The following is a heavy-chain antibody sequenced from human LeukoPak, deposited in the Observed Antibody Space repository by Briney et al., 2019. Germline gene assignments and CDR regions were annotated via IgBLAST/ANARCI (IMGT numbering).Heavy chain of an antibody. J-gene: IGHJ5*02. V-gene: IGHV3-21*01. D-gene: IGHD6-19*01. CDR3: ARDLRIAVAGTRWFDP. Sequence: PGGSLRLSCAASGFTLSSYSMNWVRQAPGKGLEWVSSISSSTSYIDYADSVKGRFIISRDSAKNSLYLQMNSLRVEDTAVYYCARDLRIAVAGTRWFDPWGQGTLVTVSS. CDR2: ISSSTSYI. CDR1: GFTLSSYS.